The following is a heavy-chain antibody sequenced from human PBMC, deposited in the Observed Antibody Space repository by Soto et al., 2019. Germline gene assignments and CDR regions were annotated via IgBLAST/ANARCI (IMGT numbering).Heavy chain of an antibody. V-gene: IGHV3-48*04. D-gene: IGHD3-3*01. J-gene: IGHJ6*02. Sequence: GESLKISCAASGFTFSSYSMNWVRQAPGKGLEWVSYISSSSSTIYYADSVKGRFTISRDNAKNSLYLQMNSLRAEDTAVYYCARTSGGLYDFWSGYYLPYGMDVWGQGTTVTVSS. CDR2: ISSSSSTI. CDR1: GFTFSSYS. CDR3: ARTSGGLYDFWSGYYLPYGMDV.